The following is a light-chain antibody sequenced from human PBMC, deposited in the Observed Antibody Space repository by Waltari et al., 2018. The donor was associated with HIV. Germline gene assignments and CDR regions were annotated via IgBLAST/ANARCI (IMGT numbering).Light chain of an antibody. CDR2: EVS. V-gene: IGLV2-14*01. J-gene: IGLJ1*01. CDR3: TSYTTSITYV. CDR1: SSDVGAYKF. Sequence: QSALTQPASVSGSPGQSITISCTGTSSDVGAYKFVSWYQQHPGKAPKLIIYEVSNRPSGFSNRFSASKSGNTASLTISGLQAEDDADYYCTSYTTSITYVFGTGTKVTVL.